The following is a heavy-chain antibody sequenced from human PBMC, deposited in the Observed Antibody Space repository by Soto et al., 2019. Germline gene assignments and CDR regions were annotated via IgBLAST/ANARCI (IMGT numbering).Heavy chain of an antibody. D-gene: IGHD2-8*02. J-gene: IGHJ6*02. V-gene: IGHV3-53*01. CDR1: GFTVSSNY. CDR3: ARDRGVSPPNYYYYGMDF. CDR2: IYSGGST. Sequence: GGSLRLSCAASGFTVSSNYMSWVRQAPGKGLEWVSVIYSGGSTYYADSVKGRFTISRDNSKNTLYLQMNSLRAEDTAVYYCARDRGVSPPNYYYYGMDFWGQGTMVTVSS.